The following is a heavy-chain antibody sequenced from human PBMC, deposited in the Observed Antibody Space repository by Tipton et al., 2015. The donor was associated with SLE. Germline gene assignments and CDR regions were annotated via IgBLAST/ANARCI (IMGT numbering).Heavy chain of an antibody. V-gene: IGHV3-43*01. D-gene: IGHD5-24*01. CDR2: ITWDGSGT. J-gene: IGHJ4*02. CDR1: EFTYGYYT. Sequence: SLRLSCALPEFTYGYYTIHWVRQAPGRGLEWVALITWDGSGTYYADSVVGRFTISRDNSQNSLYLQMHSLRTEDTAFYYCAKEMLGDGIDSFAFDSWGQGTLVTVSS. CDR3: AKEMLGDGIDSFAFDS.